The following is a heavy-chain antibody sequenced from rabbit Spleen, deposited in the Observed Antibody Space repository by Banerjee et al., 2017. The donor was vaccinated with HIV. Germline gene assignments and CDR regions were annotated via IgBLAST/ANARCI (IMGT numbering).Heavy chain of an antibody. CDR1: GVSFGDRDV. CDR2: INAATAKP. Sequence: QSLEESGGDLVKPGASLTLTCIASGVSFGDRDVMCWVRQAPGKGLEWIACINAATAKPVYATWAKGRFTISRTSSTTVTLRMTSLTAADTATYFCATYVDYDGAFNLWGPGTLVTVS. V-gene: IGHV1S40*01. D-gene: IGHD2-1*01. J-gene: IGHJ4*01. CDR3: ATYVDYDGAFNL.